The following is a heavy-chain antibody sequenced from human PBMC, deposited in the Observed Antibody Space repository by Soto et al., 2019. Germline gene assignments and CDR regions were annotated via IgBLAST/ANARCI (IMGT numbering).Heavy chain of an antibody. CDR2: IVVGSGNT. CDR3: AADLGSSGYYLFDY. V-gene: IGHV1-58*01. CDR1: GFTFTSSA. Sequence: GASVKVSCKASGFTFTSSAVQWVRQARGQRLEWIGWIVVGSGNTNYAQKFQERVTITRDMSTSTAYMELSSLRSEDTAVYYCAADLGSSGYYLFDYWGQGTLVTVSS. D-gene: IGHD3-22*01. J-gene: IGHJ4*02.